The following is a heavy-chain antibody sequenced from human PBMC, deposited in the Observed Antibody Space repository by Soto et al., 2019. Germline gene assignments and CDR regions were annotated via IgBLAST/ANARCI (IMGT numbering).Heavy chain of an antibody. D-gene: IGHD6-6*01. CDR3: AREDIEYSSSWDYYYYGMDV. Sequence: GGSLRLSCAASGFTFSSYAMSWVRQAPGKGLEWVSAISGSGGSTYYADSVKGRFIISRDNSKNTLYLQMNSLRAEDTAVYYCAREDIEYSSSWDYYYYGMDVWGQGTTVTVSS. CDR2: ISGSGGST. CDR1: GFTFSSYA. J-gene: IGHJ6*02. V-gene: IGHV3-23*01.